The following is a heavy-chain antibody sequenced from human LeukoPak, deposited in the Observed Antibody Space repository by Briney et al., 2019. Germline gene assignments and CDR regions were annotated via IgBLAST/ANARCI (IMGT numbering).Heavy chain of an antibody. Sequence: GRSLRLSCAASGFSFSSYGMHWVRQAPGKGLEWVAVIWYDGSNKYYADSVKGRFTISRDNSKNTLYLQMNSLRAEDTAVYFCTTWVGAHFDFWGQGTLVTVSP. CDR3: TTWVGAHFDF. CDR2: IWYDGSNK. J-gene: IGHJ4*02. CDR1: GFSFSSYG. D-gene: IGHD1-26*01. V-gene: IGHV3-33*01.